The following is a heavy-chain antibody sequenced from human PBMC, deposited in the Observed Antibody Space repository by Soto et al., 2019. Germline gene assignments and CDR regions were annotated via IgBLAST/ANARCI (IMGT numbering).Heavy chain of an antibody. J-gene: IGHJ4*02. Sequence: QVQLVQSGAEVKKPGASVKVSCKASGYTFTSYGISWVRQAPGQGLEWMGWISAYNGNTNYAQKLQGRVTMTTDTSTSTAYMELRSLRPDDTAVYYCARARQYYDSSGYRGVVDYWGQGTLVTVSS. CDR1: GYTFTSYG. D-gene: IGHD3-22*01. CDR3: ARARQYYDSSGYRGVVDY. CDR2: ISAYNGNT. V-gene: IGHV1-18*01.